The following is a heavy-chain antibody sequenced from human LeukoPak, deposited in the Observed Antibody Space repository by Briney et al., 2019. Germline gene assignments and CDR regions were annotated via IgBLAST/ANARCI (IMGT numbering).Heavy chain of an antibody. V-gene: IGHV4-59*01. J-gene: IGHJ6*03. CDR2: IYYAGST. CDR3: ARERGSADTGFYYYYYMDV. CDR1: GGSISSYY. D-gene: IGHD6-13*01. Sequence: PSGTLSLTCGVSGGSISSYYWAWIRQAPGKGLECIGYIYYAGSTNYNPSLKSRVTISVDTSKNQFSLKMNSVTAADTAVYYCARERGSADTGFYYYYYMDVWGKGTTVTVSS.